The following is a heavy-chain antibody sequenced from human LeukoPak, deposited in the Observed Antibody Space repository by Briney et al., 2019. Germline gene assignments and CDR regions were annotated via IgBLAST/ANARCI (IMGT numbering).Heavy chain of an antibody. CDR1: GFTFSDSY. J-gene: IGHJ2*01. D-gene: IGHD3-3*01. CDR2: ISASGSAI. Sequence: GGSLRLSCAASGFTFSDSYMSWIRQAPGKGLGWISYISASGSAIYYADSVKGRLTISRDNAENSLYLQMNSLRAEDTAVYYCARIVFWSGWYFDLWGRGTQVTVSS. CDR3: ARIVFWSGWYFDL. V-gene: IGHV3-11*01.